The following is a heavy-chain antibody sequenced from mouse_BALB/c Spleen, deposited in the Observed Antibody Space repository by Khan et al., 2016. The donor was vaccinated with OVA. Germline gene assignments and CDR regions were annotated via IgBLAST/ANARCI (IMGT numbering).Heavy chain of an antibody. CDR2: ISSDGDYT. CDR3: ARSAYGNFDY. Sequence: EVELVESGGGLVKPGGSLKLSCAVSGFTFSTYAMSWVRQTPEKRLEWVATISSDGDYTYYPDNVTGRFTISRDNAKNTLYLQMSSLRSEDTAMYYCARSAYGNFDYWGQGTLVTVSA. J-gene: IGHJ3*01. V-gene: IGHV5-9-3*01. CDR1: GFTFSTYA. D-gene: IGHD2-1*01.